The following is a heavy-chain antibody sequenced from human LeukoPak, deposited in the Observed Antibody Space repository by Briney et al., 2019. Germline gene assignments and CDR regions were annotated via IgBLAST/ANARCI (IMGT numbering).Heavy chain of an antibody. Sequence: SGGSLRLSCAASGFTFSSYSMNWVRQAPGKGLELVSSISSSSSYIYYADSVKGRFTISRDNAKNSLYLQMNSLRAEDTAVYYCARDLGGSELDYWGQGTLVTVSS. V-gene: IGHV3-21*01. CDR3: ARDLGGSELDY. CDR1: GFTFSSYS. CDR2: ISSSSSYI. J-gene: IGHJ4*02. D-gene: IGHD1-26*01.